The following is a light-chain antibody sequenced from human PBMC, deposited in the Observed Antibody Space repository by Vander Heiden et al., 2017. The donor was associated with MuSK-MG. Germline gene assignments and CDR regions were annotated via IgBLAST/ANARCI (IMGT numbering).Light chain of an antibody. J-gene: IGLJ1*01. CDR1: SSDVGGYNY. Sequence: QSALTQPPSASGSPGQSVTISCTGTSSDVGGYNYVSWYQQPPGKAPKLMIYEVSKRPSGVPDRFSGSKSGNTASLTVSGLQAEDEADYYCSSYAGSTPYVFGTGTKVTVL. CDR2: EVS. CDR3: SSYAGSTPYV. V-gene: IGLV2-8*01.